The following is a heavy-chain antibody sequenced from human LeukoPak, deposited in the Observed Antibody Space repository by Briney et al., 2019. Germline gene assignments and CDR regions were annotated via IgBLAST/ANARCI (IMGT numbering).Heavy chain of an antibody. CDR3: ARSGNYYDSSGYYSDAFDI. Sequence: PSETLSLTXTVSGGSISSYYWSWIRQPPGKGLEWIGYIYYSGSTNYNPSLKSRVTISVDTSKNQFSLKLSSVTAADTAVYYCARSGNYYDSSGYYSDAFDIWGQGTMVTVSS. CDR2: IYYSGST. CDR1: GGSISSYY. J-gene: IGHJ3*02. D-gene: IGHD3-22*01. V-gene: IGHV4-59*01.